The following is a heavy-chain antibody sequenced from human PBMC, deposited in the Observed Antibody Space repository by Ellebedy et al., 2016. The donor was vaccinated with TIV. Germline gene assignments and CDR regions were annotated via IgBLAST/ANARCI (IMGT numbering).Heavy chain of an antibody. V-gene: IGHV5-51*01. D-gene: IGHD4-23*01. J-gene: IGHJ2*01. CDR2: IYPGDSDT. Sequence: GESLKISCKASGYTFTTYWIGWVRQMPGKGLEWMGIIYPGDSDTRYSPSFQGRVTISADKSINTAYLQWSSLKASDTAMYYCARRGGNVWYFDLWGRGTLVTVSS. CDR3: ARRGGNVWYFDL. CDR1: GYTFTTYW.